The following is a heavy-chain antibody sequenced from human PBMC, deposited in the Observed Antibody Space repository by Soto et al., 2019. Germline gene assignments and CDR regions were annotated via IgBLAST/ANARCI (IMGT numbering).Heavy chain of an antibody. J-gene: IGHJ4*02. Sequence: GGSLRLSCAASGFTFSNAWMSWVRQAPGNGLEWVGRIKSKTDGGTTDYAAPVKGRFTISRDDSKNTLYLQMNSLKTEDTAVYYCTTGYSSSWYPIDYWGQGTLVTVSS. D-gene: IGHD6-13*01. V-gene: IGHV3-15*01. CDR1: GFTFSNAW. CDR2: IKSKTDGGTT. CDR3: TTGYSSSWYPIDY.